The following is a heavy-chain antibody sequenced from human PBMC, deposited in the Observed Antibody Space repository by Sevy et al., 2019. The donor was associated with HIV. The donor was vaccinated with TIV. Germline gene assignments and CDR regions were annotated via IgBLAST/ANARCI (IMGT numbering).Heavy chain of an antibody. Sequence: SETLSLTCAVSGSSISSIYYWGWIRQPPGKGLEWIGTIYHGGSTYYNPSLKSLVTISVDTSKNQFSLKVTSVTAADTAVYFCARHAVPARTYFDYWGRGTLVTVSS. D-gene: IGHD2-15*01. V-gene: IGHV4-38-2*01. CDR3: ARHAVPARTYFDY. CDR1: GSSISSIYY. J-gene: IGHJ4*02. CDR2: IYHGGST.